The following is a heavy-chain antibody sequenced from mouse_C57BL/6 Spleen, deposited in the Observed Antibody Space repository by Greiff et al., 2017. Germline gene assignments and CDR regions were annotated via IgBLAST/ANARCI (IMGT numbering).Heavy chain of an antibody. D-gene: IGHD2-5*01. CDR2: ILPGSGST. V-gene: IGHV1-9*01. CDR3: ARQFRYYSNYIYAMHY. Sequence: VQLQESGAELMKPGASVKLSCKATGYTFTGYWIEWVKQRPGHGLEWIGEILPGSGSTNYNEKFKGKATFTADTSSNTAYMQLSSLTTEDSAIYYCARQFRYYSNYIYAMHYWGQGNSDTASS. CDR1: GYTFTGYW. J-gene: IGHJ4*01.